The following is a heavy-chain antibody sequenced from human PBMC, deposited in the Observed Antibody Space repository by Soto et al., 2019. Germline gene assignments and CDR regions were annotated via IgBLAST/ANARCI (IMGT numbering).Heavy chain of an antibody. V-gene: IGHV3-15*01. CDR3: TTVAYDYVWGSYRPY. Sequence: GSLRLSCASSGFTFSNAWMSWVRQAPGKGLEWVGRIKSKTDGGTTDYAAPVKGRFTISRDDSKNTLYLQMNSLKTEDTAVYYCTTVAYDYVWGSYRPYWGQGTLVTVSS. CDR2: IKSKTDGGTT. CDR1: GFTFSNAW. J-gene: IGHJ4*02. D-gene: IGHD3-16*02.